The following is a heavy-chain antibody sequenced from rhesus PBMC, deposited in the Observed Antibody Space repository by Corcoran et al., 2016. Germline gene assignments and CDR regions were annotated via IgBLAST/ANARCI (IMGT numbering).Heavy chain of an antibody. CDR2: ISGSGGHP. J-gene: IGHJ4*01. Sequence: QLQLQESGPGLVKPSETLSLTCAVSGGSISSNYWSWIRQPPGKGLEWIGRISGSGGHPDTHPSLKSRVTISPDPSKNQFSRKLSSVTAADTAVYYCARGSGGSWPYFDYWGQGVLVTVSS. CDR3: ARGSGGSWPYFDY. CDR1: GGSISSNY. V-gene: IGHV4-173*01. D-gene: IGHD6-25*01.